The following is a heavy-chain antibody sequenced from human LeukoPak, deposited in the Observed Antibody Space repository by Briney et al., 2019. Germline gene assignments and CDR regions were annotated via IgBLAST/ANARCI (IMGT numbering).Heavy chain of an antibody. CDR3: ANGGIDQEFDY. Sequence: GGSLRLSCVASGFTFISYAMTWVRQAPGKGLEWVSDISGSGGSTYYADSVKGRFTISRDNSKNTLYLQMNSLRAEDTAVYYCANGGIDQEFDYWGQGTLVTVSS. CDR1: GFTFISYA. J-gene: IGHJ4*02. CDR2: ISGSGGST. D-gene: IGHD3-16*01. V-gene: IGHV3-23*01.